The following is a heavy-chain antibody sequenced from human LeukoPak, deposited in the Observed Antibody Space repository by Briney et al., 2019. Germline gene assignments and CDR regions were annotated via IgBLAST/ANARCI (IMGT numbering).Heavy chain of an antibody. D-gene: IGHD3-9*01. V-gene: IGHV1-8*01. CDR3: ARREYDILTGYSSFDY. CDR2: VNPNSGNI. Sequence: ASGKVSCKASGYTFINYYINRVRQGPGPRVEWMGWVNPNSGNIGFAQKFQGRVTMTRNTPISTAYMELSSLRSEDTAVYYCARREYDILTGYSSFDYWGQGTLVTVSS. CDR1: GYTFINYY. J-gene: IGHJ4*02.